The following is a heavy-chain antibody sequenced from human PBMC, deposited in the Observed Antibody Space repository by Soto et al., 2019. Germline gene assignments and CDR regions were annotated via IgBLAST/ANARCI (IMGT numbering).Heavy chain of an antibody. D-gene: IGHD6-13*01. CDR2: IYYSGST. Sequence: QLQLQESGPGLVKPSETLSLTCTVSGGSISSSSYYWGWIRQPPGKGLEWIGSIYYSGSTYYNPSLKSRVTISVDTSKNQFSLKLSSVTAADTAVYYCARRLAAAGYQSHFDYWGQGTLVTVSS. CDR1: GGSISSSSYY. J-gene: IGHJ4*02. CDR3: ARRLAAAGYQSHFDY. V-gene: IGHV4-39*01.